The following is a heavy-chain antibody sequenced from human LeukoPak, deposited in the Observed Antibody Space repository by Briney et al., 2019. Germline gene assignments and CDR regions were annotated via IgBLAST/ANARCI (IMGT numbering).Heavy chain of an antibody. CDR1: GFTFSTYS. J-gene: IGHJ4*02. Sequence: PGGSLRLSCAASGFTFSTYSMNWVRQAPGKGLEWVSSITRSSSYIYYADSVKGRFTISRDNAKNSLFLQMNSLRVEDTAIYYCARQTIIYGDYSDYWGQGTLVTVSS. D-gene: IGHD4/OR15-4a*01. CDR2: ITRSSSYI. V-gene: IGHV3-21*01. CDR3: ARQTIIYGDYSDY.